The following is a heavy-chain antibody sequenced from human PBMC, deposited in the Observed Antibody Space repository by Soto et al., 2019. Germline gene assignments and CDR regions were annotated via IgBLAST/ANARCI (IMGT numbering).Heavy chain of an antibody. CDR3: ASWGHIVPVSPTDFDH. Sequence: GGSLRLSCAASGFTFDDHAMHWVRQAPGKGLEWVSGLNWDSGSISYADSVKGRFTISRDNAKNSLYPQMNSLRAEDTAMYYCASWGHIVPVSPTDFDHWGEGTLVTVSS. J-gene: IGHJ4*02. CDR2: LNWDSGSI. CDR1: GFTFDDHA. D-gene: IGHD2-21*01. V-gene: IGHV3-9*01.